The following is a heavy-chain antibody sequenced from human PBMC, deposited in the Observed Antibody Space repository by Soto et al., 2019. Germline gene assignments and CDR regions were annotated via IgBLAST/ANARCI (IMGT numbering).Heavy chain of an antibody. J-gene: IGHJ4*02. V-gene: IGHV1-18*01. Sequence: ASVKVSCKASGYTFTSYCISWVRQAPGQGLEWMGWISAYNGNTNYAQKLQGRVTMTTDTSTSTAYMELRSLRSDDTAVYYCARGPESRSTVYFGYRGQVTLVTVSS. D-gene: IGHD2-2*01. CDR2: ISAYNGNT. CDR1: GYTFTSYC. CDR3: ARGPESRSTVYFGY.